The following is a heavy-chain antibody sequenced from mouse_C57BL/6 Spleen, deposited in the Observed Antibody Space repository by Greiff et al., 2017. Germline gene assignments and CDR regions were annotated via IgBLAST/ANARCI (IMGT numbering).Heavy chain of an antibody. D-gene: IGHD2-1*01. CDR3: ARKRVYGNYWYFDV. J-gene: IGHJ1*03. Sequence: QVQLKQPGAELVKPGASVKLSCKASGYTFTSYWMQWVKQRPGQGLEWIGEIDPSDSYTNYNQKFKGKATLTVDTSSSTAYMQLSSLTSEDSAVYYCARKRVYGNYWYFDVWGTGTTVTVSS. CDR2: IDPSDSYT. CDR1: GYTFTSYW. V-gene: IGHV1-50*01.